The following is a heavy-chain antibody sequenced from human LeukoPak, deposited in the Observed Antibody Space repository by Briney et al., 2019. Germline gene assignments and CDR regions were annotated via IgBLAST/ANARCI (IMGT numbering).Heavy chain of an antibody. CDR3: AKARYDFWSGYYVNY. Sequence: PGGSLRLSCAASGFTFSSYAMSWVRQAPGKGLEWVSAISGSGGSTYYADSVKGRFTISRDNSKNTLYLQMNSLRAEDTAVYYCAKARYDFWSGYYVNYWGQGTLVTVSS. V-gene: IGHV3-23*01. CDR1: GFTFSSYA. J-gene: IGHJ4*02. CDR2: ISGSGGST. D-gene: IGHD3-3*01.